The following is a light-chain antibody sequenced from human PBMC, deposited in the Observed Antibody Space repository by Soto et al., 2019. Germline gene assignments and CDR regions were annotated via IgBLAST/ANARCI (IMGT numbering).Light chain of an antibody. J-gene: IGKJ4*01. V-gene: IGKV3-11*01. CDR2: DAS. CDR1: QSVSNNY. Sequence: TQSPGTLPLSPGERATLSCRASQSVSNNYLAWYQQKPGQAPRLLIYDASNRATGIPARFSGSGSGTDFTLTISTLEPEDFAVYYCQQRSNWPLTFGGGTKVDIK. CDR3: QQRSNWPLT.